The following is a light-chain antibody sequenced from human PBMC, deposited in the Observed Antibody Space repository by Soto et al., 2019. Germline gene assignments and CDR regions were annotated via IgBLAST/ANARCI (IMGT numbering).Light chain of an antibody. V-gene: IGKV3-20*01. CDR2: GAS. CDR1: QSFSSSF. Sequence: EIVLTQSPGTLSLSPGERATFSCRASQSFSSSFFAWYQQKPGQAPRLLIYGASTRATGIPDRFSGSASGTDFTLTISRLEPEVFAVYFCHQFASSLTFGQGTKVEIK. J-gene: IGKJ1*01. CDR3: HQFASSLT.